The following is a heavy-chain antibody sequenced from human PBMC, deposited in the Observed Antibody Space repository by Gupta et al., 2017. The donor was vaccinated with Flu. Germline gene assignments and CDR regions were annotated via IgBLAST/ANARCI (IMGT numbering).Heavy chain of an antibody. J-gene: IGHJ5*02. CDR2: IYSSGST. V-gene: IGHV4-61*02. Sequence: QVQLQESGPGLVKPSQTLSLTCTVSGGSISNSHYFWSWIRKPAGKGLEWIGRIYSSGSTNYNPSLKSRVTISLDTSTNQLSLKLTSVTAADTAVYYWARVAQIGWFDPWGQGTLVTVSS. D-gene: IGHD3-22*01. CDR3: ARVAQIGWFDP. CDR1: GGSISNSHYF.